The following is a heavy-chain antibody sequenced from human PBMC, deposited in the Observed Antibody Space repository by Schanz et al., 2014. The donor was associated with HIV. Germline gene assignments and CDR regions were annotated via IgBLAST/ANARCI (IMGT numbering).Heavy chain of an antibody. Sequence: VQLVESGGGLVQPGGSLRLSCAASGFTFSNYGMHWVRQAPGKGLEWVAVISYDGTKKHYADSVKGRFTISRDNSKNTLYLQLKSLRAEDRAVYYCARDYHWNWFDPWGQGTLVTVSS. V-gene: IGHV3-30*03. J-gene: IGHJ5*02. CDR2: ISYDGTKK. CDR3: ARDYHWNWFDP. D-gene: IGHD1-20*01. CDR1: GFTFSNYG.